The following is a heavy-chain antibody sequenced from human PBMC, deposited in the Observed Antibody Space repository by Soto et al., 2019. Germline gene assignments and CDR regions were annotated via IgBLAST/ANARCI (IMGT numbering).Heavy chain of an antibody. CDR3: AKHVTRAYSYGAADY. CDR2: ISDDGTTA. V-gene: IGHV3-30*18. D-gene: IGHD5-12*01. J-gene: IGHJ4*02. Sequence: QEQLVESGGSVVQPGTSLRLSCAASGFGFSDYDMHWVRQAPGKGLQWVAVISDDGTTAYYTDSVKGRFTISRDNSRNTLFLQMSSLRPDDAGVYYCAKHVTRAYSYGAADYWGQGTLVTVSS. CDR1: GFGFSDYD.